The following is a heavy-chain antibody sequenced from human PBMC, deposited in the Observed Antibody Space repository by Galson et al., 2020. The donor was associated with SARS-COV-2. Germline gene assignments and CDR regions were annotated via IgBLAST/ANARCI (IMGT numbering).Heavy chain of an antibody. J-gene: IGHJ3*02. CDR1: GGSLSSSNW. Sequence: SETLSLTCAASGGSLSSSNWWSWVRQPQGKGLGWNGAIYHRGSTTTNPSRKSRITISENKSKNQFSLKLSSVTAADTAVYYCARREYPTGLDFWSGRTRENAFDIWGQGTMVTVSS. V-gene: IGHV4-4*02. CDR3: ARREYPTGLDFWSGRTRENAFDI. D-gene: IGHD3-3*01. CDR2: IYHRGST.